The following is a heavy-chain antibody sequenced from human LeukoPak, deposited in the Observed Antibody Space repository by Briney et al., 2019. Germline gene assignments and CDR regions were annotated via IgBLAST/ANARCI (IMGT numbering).Heavy chain of an antibody. CDR2: ITTRSDTI. Sequence: GGSLRLSCEASGFIFSSYNMNRIRQAPGKGLEWVSYITTRSDTIYYADSVKGRFTISRDNAKNSLYLQMHSLRVEDTAVYYCVRRQVGAHPFDNWGQGTLVTVSS. CDR3: VRRQVGAHPFDN. D-gene: IGHD1-26*01. CDR1: GFIFSSYN. J-gene: IGHJ4*02. V-gene: IGHV3-48*01.